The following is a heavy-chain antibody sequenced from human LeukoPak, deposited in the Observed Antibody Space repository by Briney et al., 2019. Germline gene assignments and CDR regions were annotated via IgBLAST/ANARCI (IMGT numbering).Heavy chain of an antibody. CDR3: AKDTYCSSTSCPIGY. CDR1: GFTFSSYA. Sequence: PGGSLRLSCAASGFTFSSYAMHWVRQAPGKGLEWVAVISYDGSNKYYADSVKGRFTISRDNSKNTLYLQMNSLRAEDTAVYYCAKDTYCSSTSCPIGYWGQGTLVTVSS. D-gene: IGHD2-2*01. V-gene: IGHV3-30-3*01. CDR2: ISYDGSNK. J-gene: IGHJ4*02.